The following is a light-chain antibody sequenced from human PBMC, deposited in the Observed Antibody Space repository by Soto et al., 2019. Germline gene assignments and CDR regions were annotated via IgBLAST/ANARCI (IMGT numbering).Light chain of an antibody. CDR1: QCVSRN. CDR2: GAS. J-gene: IGKJ1*01. V-gene: IGKV3-15*01. Sequence: EIVITQSPATLSVSPGERATLSCRASQCVSRNLAWYQQIPGQAPSLLISGASTRASGFPASFSCSGSVTEFTLTISCLQVEDFAVYYFLKYNNGPWTFGQGTKVDIK. CDR3: LKYNNGPWT.